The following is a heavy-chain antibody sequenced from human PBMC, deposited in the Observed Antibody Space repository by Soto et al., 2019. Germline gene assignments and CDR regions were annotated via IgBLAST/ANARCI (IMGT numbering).Heavy chain of an antibody. CDR3: ARDRNWWYDF. J-gene: IGHJ4*02. Sequence: ASVKVSSKTSGYPFTIHRLSWVRGSPGQGLEWMGCISPHNGNAKDVQKFQDRVTVTEDTAASTVYVELRSIRSDDSAVFWCARDRNWWYDFWGQGTLVTVSS. CDR2: ISPHNGNA. V-gene: IGHV1-18*01. CDR1: GYPFTIHR. D-gene: IGHD2-15*01.